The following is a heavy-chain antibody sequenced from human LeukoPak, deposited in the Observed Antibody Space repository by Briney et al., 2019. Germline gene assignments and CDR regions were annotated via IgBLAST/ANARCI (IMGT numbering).Heavy chain of an antibody. V-gene: IGHV1-46*01. CDR3: ARPLIALKDYYYGMDV. CDR2: INPSGGST. D-gene: IGHD2-8*01. Sequence: ASVKVSCKASGYTFTNYYMHWVRQAPGQGLEWMGVINPSGGSTRYAQKFQGRATITRDTSTSTVYMELSSLRSEDTAVYYCARPLIALKDYYYGMDVWGQGTTVTVSS. J-gene: IGHJ6*02. CDR1: GYTFTNYY.